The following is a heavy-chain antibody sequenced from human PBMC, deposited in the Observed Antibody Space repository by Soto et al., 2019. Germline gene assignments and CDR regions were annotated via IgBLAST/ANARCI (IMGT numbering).Heavy chain of an antibody. D-gene: IGHD5-18*01. Sequence: GGSLRLSCAASGFTFSSYWMHWVRQAPGKGLVWVSRINSDGSSTSYADSVKGRFTFSRDNAKNTLYLQMNSLRAEDTAVYYCAREGVDTAIFPYFDYWGQGTLVT. CDR3: AREGVDTAIFPYFDY. CDR2: INSDGSST. V-gene: IGHV3-74*01. J-gene: IGHJ4*02. CDR1: GFTFSSYW.